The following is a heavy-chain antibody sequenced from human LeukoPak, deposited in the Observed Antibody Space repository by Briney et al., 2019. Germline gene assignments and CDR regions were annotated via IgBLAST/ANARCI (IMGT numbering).Heavy chain of an antibody. CDR3: VGGGQWLAFDQ. D-gene: IGHD6-19*01. CDR2: IYYSGST. J-gene: IGHJ4*02. Sequence: PSQTLSLTCTVSGASISSDNNYWSWIRQPPGKGLEWIGYIYYSGSTYYNPSLKSQVTISIDTSKNQFSLKLTSMTAADTAVYYCVGGGQWLAFDQWGQGTLVTVSS. V-gene: IGHV4-30-4*01. CDR1: GASISSDNNY.